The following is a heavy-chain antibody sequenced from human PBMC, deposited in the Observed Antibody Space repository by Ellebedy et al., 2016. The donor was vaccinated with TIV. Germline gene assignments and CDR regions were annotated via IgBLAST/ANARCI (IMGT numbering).Heavy chain of an antibody. CDR1: GYSFTNYW. CDR3: ARPTSRLAAAVPFDY. J-gene: IGHJ4*02. V-gene: IGHV5-51*01. D-gene: IGHD6-13*01. CDR2: IYPEGTVV. Sequence: GESLKISXKSSGYSFTNYWIAWVRQTPDTAPRWKGIIYPEGTVVRYSPSFKGQVSISADTSISTAYLQWSSLKASDTAIYYCARPTSRLAAAVPFDYWGQGTRVTDSS.